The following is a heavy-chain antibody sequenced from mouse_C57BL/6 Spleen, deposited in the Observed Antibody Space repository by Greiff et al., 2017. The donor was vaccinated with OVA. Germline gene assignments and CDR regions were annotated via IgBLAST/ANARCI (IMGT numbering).Heavy chain of an antibody. D-gene: IGHD1-1*01. V-gene: IGHV1-59*01. CDR3: ARRGLFITTEDRDY. CDR2: IDPADSYT. J-gene: IGHJ2*01. Sequence: QVQLQQPGAELVRPGTSVKLSCKASGYTFTSYWMHWVKQRPGQGLEWIGVIDPADSYTNYNQKFKGKATLTVDTSSSTAYMQLSSLTSEDSAGYYCARRGLFITTEDRDYWGKGTTLTVSS. CDR1: GYTFTSYW.